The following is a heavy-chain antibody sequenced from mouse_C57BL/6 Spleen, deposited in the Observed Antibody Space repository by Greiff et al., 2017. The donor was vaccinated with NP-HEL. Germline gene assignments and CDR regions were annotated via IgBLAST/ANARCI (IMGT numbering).Heavy chain of an antibody. V-gene: IGHV1-18*01. Sequence: VQLQQSGPELVKPGASVKIPCKASGYTFTDYNMDWVQQSHGKSLEWIGDINPNNGGTIYNQKFKGKATLTVDKSSSTAYMELRSLTSEDTAVYYCALLLRDPGCFDYWGQGTTLTVSS. D-gene: IGHD1-1*01. J-gene: IGHJ2*01. CDR3: ALLLRDPGCFDY. CDR1: GYTFTDYN. CDR2: INPNNGGT.